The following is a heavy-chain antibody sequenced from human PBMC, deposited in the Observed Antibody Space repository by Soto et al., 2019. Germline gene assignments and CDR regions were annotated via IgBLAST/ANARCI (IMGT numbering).Heavy chain of an antibody. CDR3: ARGQANCRTTSCYCFLDD. V-gene: IGHV3-48*01. J-gene: IGHJ4*02. Sequence: GGSLRLSCASSGFTFSTHSMNWVRQAPGTGVEWISFICSRNHTRYSAASVMGRFTLTSDNAKNSLYLQMNRLRAEEAVLYYCARGQANCRTTSCYCFLDDWGLGTLVTVSS. D-gene: IGHD2-2*01. CDR2: ICSRNHTR. CDR1: GFTFSTHS.